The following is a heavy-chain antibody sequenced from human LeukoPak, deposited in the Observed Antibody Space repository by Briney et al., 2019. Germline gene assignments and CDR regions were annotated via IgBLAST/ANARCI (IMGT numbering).Heavy chain of an antibody. J-gene: IGHJ3*02. CDR2: IVVGSGNT. D-gene: IGHD3-9*01. V-gene: IGHV1-58*02. CDR3: AARSGILTGYDAFDI. Sequence: SVKVSCKASGFTFTSSAMQWVRQARGQRLEWIGWIVVGSGNTNYAQKFQERVTITRDMSTSTAYMELSSLRSEDTAVYYCAARSGILTGYDAFDIWGQGTMVTVSS. CDR1: GFTFTSSA.